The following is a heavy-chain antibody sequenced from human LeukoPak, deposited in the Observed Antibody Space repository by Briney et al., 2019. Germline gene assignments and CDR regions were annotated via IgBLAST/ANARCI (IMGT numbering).Heavy chain of an antibody. J-gene: IGHJ4*02. Sequence: GGSLRLSCTASGFTFGDYAMSWVRQAPGKGLEWVSAISGSGGSTYYADSVKGRFTISRDNSKNTLYLQMNSLRAEDTAVYYCAKDLGLAVTVTQYYFDYWGQGTLVTVSS. CDR2: ISGSGGST. D-gene: IGHD6-19*01. CDR1: GFTFGDYA. CDR3: AKDLGLAVTVTQYYFDY. V-gene: IGHV3-23*01.